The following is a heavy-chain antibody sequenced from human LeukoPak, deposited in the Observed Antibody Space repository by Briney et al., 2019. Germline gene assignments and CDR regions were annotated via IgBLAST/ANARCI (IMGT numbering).Heavy chain of an antibody. D-gene: IGHD1-26*01. CDR2: TYSRSKWFN. CDR1: GDSVSSKSAS. V-gene: IGHV6-1*01. J-gene: IGHJ4*02. Sequence: SQTLSLTCAISGDSVSSKSASWNWIRQSPSRGPEWLGRTYSRSKWFNDYAVSIKSRIAINPDTARNQFSLHLSSVTPEDTAVYYCARGTGSLDNWGQGTLVTVSS. CDR3: ARGTGSLDN.